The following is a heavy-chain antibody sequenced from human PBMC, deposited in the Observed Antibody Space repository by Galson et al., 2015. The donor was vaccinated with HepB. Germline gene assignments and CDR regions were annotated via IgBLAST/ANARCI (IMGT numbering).Heavy chain of an antibody. CDR1: GYSFTNYY. V-gene: IGHV1-46*01. CDR3: ARPGGQQLVRNYYYGMDV. J-gene: IGHJ6*02. Sequence: SVKVSCKASGYSFTNYYIHWVRQAPGQGLQWMAIINPSTGSTSHAHNFQGRVTMTRDTSTNTVYMELNSLRSEDTAVYYCARPGGQQLVRNYYYGMDVWGQGTAVTVSS. D-gene: IGHD6-13*01. CDR2: INPSTGST.